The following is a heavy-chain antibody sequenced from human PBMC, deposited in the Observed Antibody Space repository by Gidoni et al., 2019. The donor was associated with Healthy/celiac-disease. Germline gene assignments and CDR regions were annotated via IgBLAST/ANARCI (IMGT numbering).Heavy chain of an antibody. CDR2: IKSKTDGGTT. CDR3: TTDPWIQLTENYHAFDI. CDR1: GFTFRNAW. J-gene: IGHJ3*02. V-gene: IGHV3-15*01. D-gene: IGHD5-18*01. Sequence: EVQLVASGGGLVKPGGSLRLSCAASGFTFRNAWMSWVRQAPGKGLEWVGRIKSKTDGGTTDYAAPVKGRFTISRDDSKNTLYLQMNSLKTEDTAVYYCTTDPWIQLTENYHAFDIWGQGTMVTVSS.